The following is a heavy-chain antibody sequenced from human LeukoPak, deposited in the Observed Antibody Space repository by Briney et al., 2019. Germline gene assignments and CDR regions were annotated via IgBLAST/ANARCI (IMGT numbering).Heavy chain of an antibody. J-gene: IGHJ4*02. D-gene: IGHD1-26*01. CDR3: ARVRGGSYRFDY. CDR2: INPNSGGT. Sequence: ASVKVSCKASGYTFTGYYMHWVRQAPGQGLEWMGWINPNSGGTNYAQKFQGRVTMTRDTSISTAYMELSRLRSDDTAVYYCARVRGGSYRFDYWGQGTLVTVSS. CDR1: GYTFTGYY. V-gene: IGHV1-2*02.